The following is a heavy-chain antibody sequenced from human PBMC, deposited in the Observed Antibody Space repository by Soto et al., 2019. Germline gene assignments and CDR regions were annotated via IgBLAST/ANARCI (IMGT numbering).Heavy chain of an antibody. CDR2: IGTAGDT. J-gene: IGHJ6*02. V-gene: IGHV3-13*01. CDR3: ARVAVPRGGYGMDV. CDR1: GFTFSSYD. D-gene: IGHD6-19*01. Sequence: QSGGALRLCCAASGFTFSSYDMHWVRQATGKGLEWVSAIGTAGDTYYPGSVKGRFTISRENAKNSLYLQMNSLRAGDTAVYYCARVAVPRGGYGMDVWGQGTTVTVSS.